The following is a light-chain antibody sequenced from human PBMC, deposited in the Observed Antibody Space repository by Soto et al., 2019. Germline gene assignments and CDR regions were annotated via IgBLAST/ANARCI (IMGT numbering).Light chain of an antibody. V-gene: IGKV3-15*01. CDR1: QSVDNK. CDR2: GAS. CDR3: LQYSGWPKT. J-gene: IGKJ1*01. Sequence: ERVMTQSPAALSVSLGERATLSCRASQSVDNKLAWYQFKPGQAPRLLIYGASTRATGVPTRFSGSGSGTEFTLTIGSLQSEDFAVYYCLQYSGWPKTFGQGTEVEIK.